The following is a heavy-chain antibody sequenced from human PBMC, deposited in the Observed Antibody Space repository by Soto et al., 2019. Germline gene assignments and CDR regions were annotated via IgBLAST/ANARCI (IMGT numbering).Heavy chain of an antibody. Sequence: QLQLQESGPGLVKPSGTLSLTCTVSGGSITSSSYYWGWIRQPPGKGLEWIGSIYYSGTTYYNPSLESRLTISVDTSKNQFSLKLNSVTAADTAIYYCARLRGTSNYGYYYYYMDVWGKGTTVTVSS. J-gene: IGHJ6*03. D-gene: IGHD4-4*01. V-gene: IGHV4-39*01. CDR1: GGSITSSSYY. CDR2: IYYSGTT. CDR3: ARLRGTSNYGYYYYYMDV.